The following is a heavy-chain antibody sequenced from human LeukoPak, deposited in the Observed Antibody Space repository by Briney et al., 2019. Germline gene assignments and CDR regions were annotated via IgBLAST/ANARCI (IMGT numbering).Heavy chain of an antibody. CDR3: TAQGNYGDLLY. Sequence: GGSLRLSCAASGFTFSNAWMNWVRQAPGKGLEWVGLIKRKIDGETTDYAAPVKGRFTISRDDSKNTLYLQMNSLKTEDTAVYYCTAQGNYGDLLYWGQGTLITVSS. D-gene: IGHD4-17*01. V-gene: IGHV3-15*01. CDR2: IKRKIDGETT. J-gene: IGHJ4*02. CDR1: GFTFSNAW.